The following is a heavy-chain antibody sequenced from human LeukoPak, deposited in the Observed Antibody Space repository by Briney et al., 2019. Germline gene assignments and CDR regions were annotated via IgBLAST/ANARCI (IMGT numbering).Heavy chain of an antibody. CDR3: ARRGCSSTSCYPRSGNPRYYYYMDV. CDR1: GGSISSYY. V-gene: IGHV4-4*09. CDR2: IYTSGST. J-gene: IGHJ6*03. D-gene: IGHD2-2*01. Sequence: PSETLSLTCTVSGGSISSYYWSWIRQPPGKGLEWIGYIYTSGSTNYNPSLKSRVTISVDTSKNQFSLKLSSVTAADTAVYYCARRGCSSTSCYPRSGNPRYYYYMDVWGKGTTVTVSS.